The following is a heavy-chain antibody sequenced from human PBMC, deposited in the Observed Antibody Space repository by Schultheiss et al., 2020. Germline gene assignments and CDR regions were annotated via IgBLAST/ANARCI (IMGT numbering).Heavy chain of an antibody. J-gene: IGHJ4*02. D-gene: IGHD3-10*01. CDR3: ARGGLSMVRGHDYFDY. CDR2: IKQDGSEK. Sequence: GGSLRLSCAASGFTFSSYWMSWVRQAPGKGLEWVANIKQDGSEKYYVDSVKGRFTISRDNAKNSLYLQMNSLRAEDTAVYYCARGGLSMVRGHDYFDYWGQGTLVTVSS. CDR1: GFTFSSYW. V-gene: IGHV3-7*01.